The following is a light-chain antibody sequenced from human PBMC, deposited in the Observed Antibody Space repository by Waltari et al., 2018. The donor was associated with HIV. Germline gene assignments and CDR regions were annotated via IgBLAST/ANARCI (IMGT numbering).Light chain of an antibody. J-gene: IGLJ2*01. V-gene: IGLV2-8*01. CDR3: SSYGDSLRVL. CDR2: EVT. Sequence: QSALTQPPSASGSLGQSVTISCTGSSSDIGAYDYVSWFQQHPHSAPKLLLYEVTRRPSTVFDRFSGSRSGYTAFLTVAGLQPDDEATYFCSSYGDSLRVLFGGGTNVTVL. CDR1: SSDIGAYDY.